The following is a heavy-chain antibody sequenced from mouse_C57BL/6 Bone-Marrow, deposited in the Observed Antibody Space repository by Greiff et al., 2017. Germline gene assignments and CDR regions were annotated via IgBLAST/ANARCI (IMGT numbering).Heavy chain of an antibody. D-gene: IGHD1-1*01. CDR2: IHPTSGST. J-gene: IGHJ4*01. V-gene: IGHV1-64*01. Sequence: QVQLQQPGAELVKPGASVKLSCKASGYTFTSYWMHWVKQRPGQGLEWIGMIHPTSGSTNYNEKFKSKATLTVDKSSSTAYMQLSSLTSEDSAVYYCAREGYGSRYAMDYWGQGTSVTVSS. CDR1: GYTFTSYW. CDR3: AREGYGSRYAMDY.